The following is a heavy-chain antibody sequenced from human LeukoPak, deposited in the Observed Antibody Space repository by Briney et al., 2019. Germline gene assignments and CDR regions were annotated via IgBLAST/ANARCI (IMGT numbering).Heavy chain of an antibody. CDR3: AKDHLIVPAAIHPGPYYYYYYMDV. Sequence: GGSLRLSCAASGFTFSSYGMHWVRQAPGKGLEWVAFVRYDGSNKYYADSVKGRFTISRDNSKNTLYLQMNSLRAEDTAVYYCAKDHLIVPAAIHPGPYYYYYYMDVWGKGTTVTVSS. J-gene: IGHJ6*03. D-gene: IGHD2-2*02. CDR2: VRYDGSNK. V-gene: IGHV3-30*02. CDR1: GFTFSSYG.